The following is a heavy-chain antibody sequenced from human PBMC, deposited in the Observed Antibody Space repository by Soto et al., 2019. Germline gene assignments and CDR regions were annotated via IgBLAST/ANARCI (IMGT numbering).Heavy chain of an antibody. CDR2: ISSSSSYT. Sequence: QVQLVESGGGLVKPGGSLRLSCAASGFTFSDYYMSWIRQAPGKGLEWVSYISSSSSYTNYAYSVKGRFTISRDNAKNSLYLQMNSLRAEDTAVYYCARAVAGLNWFDPWGQGTLVTVSS. CDR1: GFTFSDYY. D-gene: IGHD6-19*01. V-gene: IGHV3-11*05. CDR3: ARAVAGLNWFDP. J-gene: IGHJ5*02.